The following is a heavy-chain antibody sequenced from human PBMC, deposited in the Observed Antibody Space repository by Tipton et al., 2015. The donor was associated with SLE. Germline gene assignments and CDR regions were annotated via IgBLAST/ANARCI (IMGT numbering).Heavy chain of an antibody. V-gene: IGHV4-34*01. J-gene: IGHJ3*02. CDR2: INHSGST. CDR1: GGSFSGYY. CDR3: ARVGGAFDI. Sequence: TLSLTCAVYGGSFSGYYWSWIRQPPGKGLEWIGEINHSGSTNYNPSLKSRVTISVDTSKNQFSLKLSSVTAADTAVYYCARVGGAFDIWGQGTMVTVSS.